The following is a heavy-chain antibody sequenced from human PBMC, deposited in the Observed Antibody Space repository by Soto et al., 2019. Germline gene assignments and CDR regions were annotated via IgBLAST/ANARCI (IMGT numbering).Heavy chain of an antibody. J-gene: IGHJ3*01. CDR3: VRDRGYPDSFDV. CDR2: INGDSTTI. D-gene: IGHD3-10*01. Sequence: EVQLVESGGGLVQPGESLRLSCAASGYTFSPFWMHWVRQAPGKGLVWVSHINGDSTTILYADSVRGRFTISRDNAKNTLYLQMNSLKGEDTAVYYCVRDRGYPDSFDVWGRGTMVTVSS. CDR1: GYTFSPFW. V-gene: IGHV3-74*01.